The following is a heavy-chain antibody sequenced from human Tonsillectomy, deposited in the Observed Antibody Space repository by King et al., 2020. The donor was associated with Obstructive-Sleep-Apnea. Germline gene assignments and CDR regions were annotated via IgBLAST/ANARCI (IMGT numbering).Heavy chain of an antibody. D-gene: IGHD6-13*01. CDR1: GFTFDDYA. V-gene: IGHV3-9*01. CDR2: ISWNSGRR. Sequence: EVQLVESGGGLVQPGRSLRLSCAASGFTFDDYAMHWVRQAPGKGLEWVSGISWNSGRRGYADSVKGRFTISRDNAKNSLYLQVNNLRAEDTALYYCAKDGSSRWVEYFHHWGQGTLVTVSS. J-gene: IGHJ1*01. CDR3: AKDGSSRWVEYFHH.